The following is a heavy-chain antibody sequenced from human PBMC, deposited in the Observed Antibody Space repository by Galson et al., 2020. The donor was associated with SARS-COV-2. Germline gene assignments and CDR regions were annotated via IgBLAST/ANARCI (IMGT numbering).Heavy chain of an antibody. V-gene: IGHV4-30-4*07. CDR2: IYYSGST. CDR1: GGSISSGGYS. CDR3: ARVTQVTIFGVVIRGDYVDY. Sequence: SETLSLTCAVSGGSISSGGYSWSWIRQPPGKGLECIGYIYYSGSTYYNPSLKSPVTISVDTSKNQFSLKLSSVTAADTAVYYCARVTQVTIFGVVIRGDYVDYWGQGTLVTVSS. J-gene: IGHJ4*02. D-gene: IGHD3-3*01.